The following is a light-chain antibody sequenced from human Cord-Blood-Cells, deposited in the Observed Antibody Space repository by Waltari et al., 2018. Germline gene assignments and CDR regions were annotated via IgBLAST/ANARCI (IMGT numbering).Light chain of an antibody. V-gene: IGLV2-11*01. CDR1: SSDVGGYNY. CDR2: DVS. Sequence: QSALTPPRSVSGSPGQSVTISCTGTSSDVGGYNYVSWAQQHPGKAPKLVIYDVSKRPPGVPDRISGSKTCDTASLTISGLQAEDEAGYYCCSYAGSYTYVFGTGTKVTVL. CDR3: CSYAGSYTYV. J-gene: IGLJ1*01.